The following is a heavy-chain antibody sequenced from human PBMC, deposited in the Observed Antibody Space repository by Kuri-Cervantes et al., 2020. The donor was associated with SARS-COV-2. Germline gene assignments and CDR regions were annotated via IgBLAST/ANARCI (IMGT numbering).Heavy chain of an antibody. J-gene: IGHJ4*02. CDR1: GFTFSSYA. V-gene: IGHV3-23*01. CDR2: ISGSGGST. CDR3: AKTPIVVVIAITYYFDY. D-gene: IGHD2-21*01. Sequence: GESLKISCAASGFTFSSYAMSWVRQAPGKGLEWVSAISGSGGSTYYADSVKGQFTISRDNSKNTLYLQMNSLRTEDTAVYYCAKTPIVVVIAITYYFDYWGQGTLVTVSS.